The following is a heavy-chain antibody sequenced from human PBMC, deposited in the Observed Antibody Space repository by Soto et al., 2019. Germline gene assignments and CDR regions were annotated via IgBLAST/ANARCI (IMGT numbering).Heavy chain of an antibody. V-gene: IGHV3-64D*06. Sequence: GRSLRLSCSASGFTFSSYVMNWVRQAPGKGLEYVSGITSNGGSTFYADSVKGRFIISRDNSQNTVYLQMSSLTTADTAVYYCLVASAAYWGQGTQVTVSS. J-gene: IGHJ4*02. CDR2: ITSNGGST. CDR1: GFTFSSYV. CDR3: LVASAAY. D-gene: IGHD6-13*01.